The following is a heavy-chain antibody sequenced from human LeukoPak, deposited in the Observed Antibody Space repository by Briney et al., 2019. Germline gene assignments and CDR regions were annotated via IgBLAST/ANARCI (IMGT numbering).Heavy chain of an antibody. CDR3: ARDGAAVAGYFDY. D-gene: IGHD6-19*01. CDR1: GFTFSSYA. J-gene: IGHJ4*02. Sequence: GGSLRLSCAASGFTFSSYAMHWVRQAPGKGLGWVAVISYDGSNKYYADSVKGRFTISRDNSKNTLYLQMNSLRAEDTAVYYCARDGAAVAGYFDYWGQGTLVTVSS. V-gene: IGHV3-30-3*01. CDR2: ISYDGSNK.